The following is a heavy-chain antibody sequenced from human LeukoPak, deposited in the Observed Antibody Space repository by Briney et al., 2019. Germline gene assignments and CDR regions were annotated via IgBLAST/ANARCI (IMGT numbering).Heavy chain of an antibody. CDR3: AKDSSDFWSGIDAFDI. Sequence: GGSLRLSCAASGFSFNSYAMSWVRQAPGKGLEWVSGISATGGSTYHADSVKGRFTFSRDNSKNTLYLQMNSLRAEDTAVYYCAKDSSDFWSGIDAFDIWGQGTMVTVSS. V-gene: IGHV3-23*01. J-gene: IGHJ3*02. D-gene: IGHD3-3*01. CDR2: ISATGGST. CDR1: GFSFNSYA.